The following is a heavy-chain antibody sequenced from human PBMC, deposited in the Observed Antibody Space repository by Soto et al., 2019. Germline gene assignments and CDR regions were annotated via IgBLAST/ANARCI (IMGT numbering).Heavy chain of an antibody. CDR1: GGSFSGYY. CDR2: INHSGST. V-gene: IGHV4-34*01. CDR3: AKYGSGSHYGMDV. Sequence: SETLSLTCAVYGGSFSGYYWSWIRQPPGKGLEWIGEINHSGSTNYNPSLKSRVTISVDTSKNQFSLKLSSVTAADTAVYYCAKYGSGSHYGMDVWGQGTTVTVSS. J-gene: IGHJ6*02. D-gene: IGHD3-10*01.